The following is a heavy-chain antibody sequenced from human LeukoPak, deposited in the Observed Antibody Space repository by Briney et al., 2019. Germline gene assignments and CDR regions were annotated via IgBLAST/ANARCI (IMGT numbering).Heavy chain of an antibody. Sequence: ALVKVSCKASGYTFTSYYMHWVRQAPGQGLEWMGIINPSGGSTSYAQKFQGRVTMTRDTSTSTVYMELSSLRSEDTAVYYCARVAVEYYYDSSGYAFDYWGQGTLVTVSS. J-gene: IGHJ4*02. CDR3: ARVAVEYYYDSSGYAFDY. CDR2: INPSGGST. V-gene: IGHV1-46*01. CDR1: GYTFTSYY. D-gene: IGHD3-22*01.